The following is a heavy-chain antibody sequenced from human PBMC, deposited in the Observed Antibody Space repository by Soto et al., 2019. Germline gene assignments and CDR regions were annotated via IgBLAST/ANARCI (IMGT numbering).Heavy chain of an antibody. CDR1: GFTFSSYA. V-gene: IGHV3-23*01. J-gene: IGHJ3*02. CDR2: ISGSGGST. CDR3: AKEKYCSGGSCYSGSDAFDI. D-gene: IGHD2-15*01. Sequence: GGSLRLSCAASGFTFSSYAMSWVRQAPGKGLEWVSAISGSGGSTYYADSVKGRFTISRDNSKNTLYLQMNSLRAEDTAVYYCAKEKYCSGGSCYSGSDAFDIWGQGTMVTVSS.